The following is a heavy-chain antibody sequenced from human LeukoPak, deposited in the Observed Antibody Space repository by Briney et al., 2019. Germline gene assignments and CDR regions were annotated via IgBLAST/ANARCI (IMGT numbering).Heavy chain of an antibody. V-gene: IGHV3-30-3*01. D-gene: IGHD3-22*01. CDR2: ISYDGSNK. CDR3: TRGRDTTGYFVY. CDR1: GFTFSSYA. Sequence: PGGSLRLSRAASGFTFSSYAMHWVRQAPGKGLEWVAVISYDGSNKYYADSVKGRFTISRDNSKNTLYLQMNSLRAEDTAVYYCTRGRDTTGYFVYWGQGALVTVSS. J-gene: IGHJ4*02.